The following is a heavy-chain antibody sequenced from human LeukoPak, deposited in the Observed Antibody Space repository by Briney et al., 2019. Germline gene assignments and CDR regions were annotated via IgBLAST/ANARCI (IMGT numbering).Heavy chain of an antibody. Sequence: PGGSLRLSCAASGFTFSTYSMNWVRQAPGKGLEWVSSISSSSSYIYYADSVKGRFTISRANAKNSLYLQMNSMRAEDTAVYYCARDFKNSGGEPMDVWGQGTTVTVSS. CDR2: ISSSSSYI. D-gene: IGHD3-10*01. V-gene: IGHV3-21*01. CDR3: ARDFKNSGGEPMDV. J-gene: IGHJ6*02. CDR1: GFTFSTYS.